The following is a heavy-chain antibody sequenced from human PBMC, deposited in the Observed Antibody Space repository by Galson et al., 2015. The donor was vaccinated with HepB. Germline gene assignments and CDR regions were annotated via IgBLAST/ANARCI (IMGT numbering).Heavy chain of an antibody. V-gene: IGHV1-18*01. CDR3: ARDRGCSGYLYDLSYDY. Sequence: SVKVSCKVSGYTFTLYGITWIRQAPGQGLEWMGWIGAYNGNTHYAQNLQDRVTMTIATSTTTAYMELRNLRSDDTAVYYCARDRGCSGYLYDLSYDYWGQGTEVAVSS. CDR2: IGAYNGNT. D-gene: IGHD3-22*01. J-gene: IGHJ4*02. CDR1: GYTFTLYG.